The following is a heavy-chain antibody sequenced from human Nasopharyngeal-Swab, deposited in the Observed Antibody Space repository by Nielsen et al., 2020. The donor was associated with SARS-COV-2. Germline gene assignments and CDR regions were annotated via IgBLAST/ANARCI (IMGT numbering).Heavy chain of an antibody. V-gene: IGHV3-30-3*01. D-gene: IGHD4-17*01. CDR2: ISYDGSNK. CDR3: ARSYYGAYYYGMDV. CDR1: GFTFSSYA. J-gene: IGHJ6*02. Sequence: GESLKISCAASGFTFSSYAMHWVRRAPGKGLEWVAVISYDGSNKYYADSVKGRFTISRDNSKNTLYLQMNSLRAEDTAVYYCARSYYGAYYYGMDVWGQGTTVTVSS.